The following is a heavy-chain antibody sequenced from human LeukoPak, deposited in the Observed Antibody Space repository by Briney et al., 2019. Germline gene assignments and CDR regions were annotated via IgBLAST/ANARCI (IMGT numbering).Heavy chain of an antibody. D-gene: IGHD3/OR15-3a*01. Sequence: GGSLRLSCAASGFTFSSYEMNWVRQAPGKGLEWVSYISSSGSTIYYADSVKGRFTISRDNSKNTLYLQMNSLRAEDTAVYYCAKDSRRGLVDYWGQGTLVTVSS. V-gene: IGHV3-48*03. CDR1: GFTFSSYE. CDR2: ISSSGSTI. J-gene: IGHJ4*02. CDR3: AKDSRRGLVDY.